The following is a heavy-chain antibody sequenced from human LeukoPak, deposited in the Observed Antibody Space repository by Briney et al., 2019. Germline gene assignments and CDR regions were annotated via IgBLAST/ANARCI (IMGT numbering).Heavy chain of an antibody. V-gene: IGHV1-24*01. J-gene: IGHJ4*02. CDR2: FDSEEGET. D-gene: IGHD6-13*01. CDR3: ATFAGTPLLYFDY. Sequence: GASVKESRKVSGYILTQLFMHWVRPAAGKGIAWMGGFDSEEGETIYAQKFQGRVTMTEDTSTDTAYMELSSLRSEDTAVYYCATFAGTPLLYFDYWGQGTLVTVSS. CDR1: GYILTQLF.